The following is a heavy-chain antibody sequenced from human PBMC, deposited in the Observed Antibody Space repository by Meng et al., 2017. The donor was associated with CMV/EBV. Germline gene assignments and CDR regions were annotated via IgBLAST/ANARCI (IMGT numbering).Heavy chain of an antibody. V-gene: IGHV3-73*01. CDR3: TRPNAYYDFWSGYGMGYYYYGMDV. CDR1: GFTFSGSA. D-gene: IGHD3-3*01. Sequence: GESLKISCAASGFTFSGSAMHWARQASGKGLEWVGRIRSKANSYATAYAASVKGRFTISRDDSKNTAYLQMNSLKTEDTAVYYCTRPNAYYDFWSGYGMGYYYYGMDVWGQGTTVTVSS. CDR2: IRSKANSYAT. J-gene: IGHJ6*02.